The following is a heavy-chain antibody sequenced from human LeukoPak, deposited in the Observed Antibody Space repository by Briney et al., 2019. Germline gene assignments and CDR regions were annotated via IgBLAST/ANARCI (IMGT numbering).Heavy chain of an antibody. CDR1: SGSISNYD. V-gene: IGHV4-4*07. J-gene: IGHJ2*01. CDR2: IYTSGST. Sequence: PSETLSLTCTVSSGSISNYDWSWIRQPAGKGLEWIGRIYTSGSTNYNPSLKSRVTMSADTSKKQFSLKLSSVTAADTAVYYCARLTSSWYQDWYFDLWGRGTLVTVSS. CDR3: ARLTSSWYQDWYFDL. D-gene: IGHD6-13*01.